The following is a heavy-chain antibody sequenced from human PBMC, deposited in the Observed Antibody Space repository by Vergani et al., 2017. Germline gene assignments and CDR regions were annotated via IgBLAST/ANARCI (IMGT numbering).Heavy chain of an antibody. CDR1: GLTFSDSA. CDR3: LISNAGTDY. CDR2: IRSKANNYAT. D-gene: IGHD1-1*01. Sequence: EVQLVESGGGLVQPGGSLKLSCAASGLTFSDSAIHWVRQASGKGLEWVGRIRSKANNYATAFAASVEGKFTISRDDSKNTAFLQMNSLKTEDTAGYYCLISNAGTDYWGQGTLITVSS. J-gene: IGHJ4*02. V-gene: IGHV3-73*01.